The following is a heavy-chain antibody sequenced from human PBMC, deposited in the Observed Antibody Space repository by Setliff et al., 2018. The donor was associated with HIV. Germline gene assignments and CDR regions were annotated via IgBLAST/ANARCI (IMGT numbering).Heavy chain of an antibody. V-gene: IGHV4-39*07. Sequence: SETLSLTCTVSGGSISSGSNYWGWIRQPPGKGLEWIGSIYHSGSTFYNPSLKSRVTISVDTSKNQFSLNLTSVTATDTAVYYCARGRGVRGVNDAFDIWGQGTMVTVSS. CDR3: ARGRGVRGVNDAFDI. D-gene: IGHD3-10*01. J-gene: IGHJ3*02. CDR2: IYHSGST. CDR1: GGSISSGSNY.